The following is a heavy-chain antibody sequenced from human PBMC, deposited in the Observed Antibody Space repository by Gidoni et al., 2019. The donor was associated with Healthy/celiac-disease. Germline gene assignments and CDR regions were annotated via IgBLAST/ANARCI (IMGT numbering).Heavy chain of an antibody. CDR2: IIPIFGTG. D-gene: IGHD4-4*01. CDR3: ARGTLASTGTTPLHY. V-gene: IGHV1-69*01. J-gene: IGHJ4*02. Sequence: QVQLVQSGAEVTTPGSSVTVYCRASVRPFSSSASSWVRQAPGQGLEWMGGIIPIFGTGTYDQKFQGRVTITVDESTSTAYMELSSQRSEDTAVYYCARGTLASTGTTPLHYWGQGTLVTVSS. CDR1: VRPFSSSA.